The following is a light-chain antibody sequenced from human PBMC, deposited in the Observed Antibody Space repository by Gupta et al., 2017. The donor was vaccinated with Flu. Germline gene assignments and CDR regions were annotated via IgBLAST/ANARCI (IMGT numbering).Light chain of an antibody. CDR2: WAS. V-gene: IGKV4-1*01. CDR1: QSILYSSNNKNY. CDR3: QQYYSTPLT. Sequence: NCKSSQSILYSSNNKNYLTWYQQKPGQPPKLLIYWASTRESGVPDRFSGSGSGTDFTLTISSLQAEDVAVYSCQQYYSTPLTFGGGTKVEIK. J-gene: IGKJ4*01.